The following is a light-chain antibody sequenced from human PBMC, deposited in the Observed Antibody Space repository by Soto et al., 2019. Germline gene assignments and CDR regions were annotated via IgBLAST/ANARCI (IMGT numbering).Light chain of an antibody. CDR3: QQYNNWPRT. CDR1: QSINTF. CDR2: DAS. J-gene: IGKJ1*01. V-gene: IGKV3D-15*01. Sequence: EVLLTQSPATLSVSPGESVTLSCRASQSINTFLAWYQQKPGQAPRLLIYDASSRAAGVPARFSGRGSGTEFTLTISSLQSEDFAVYYCQQYNNWPRTFGQGTKVDI.